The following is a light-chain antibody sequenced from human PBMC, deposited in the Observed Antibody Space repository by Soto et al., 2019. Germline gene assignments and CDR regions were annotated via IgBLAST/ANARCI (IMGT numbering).Light chain of an antibody. CDR3: QERSHWT. V-gene: IGKV3D-20*02. CDR1: QSVYGTN. Sequence: EIVLTQSPGTLSLYPGERASLSCRASQSVYGTNLAWYQQKPGQPPRLLIYGASTRATGIPARFSGSGSGTDFTLTISALEPEDFAVYYCQERSHWTFGRGTKV. J-gene: IGKJ1*01. CDR2: GAS.